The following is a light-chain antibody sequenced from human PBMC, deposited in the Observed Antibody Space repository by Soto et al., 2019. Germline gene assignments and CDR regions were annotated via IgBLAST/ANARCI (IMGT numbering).Light chain of an antibody. Sequence: EIVLTQSPGTLSLSPGERATLSCRASQSVSSNYLACYQQKPGQSPRLLMHGASSRANGVPDRFSGGWSGTDYTLTINRLEPEDFAVYYWQQYCRTPWTFGQGTKVEIK. CDR1: QSVSSNY. CDR2: GAS. V-gene: IGKV3-20*01. CDR3: QQYCRTPWT. J-gene: IGKJ1*01.